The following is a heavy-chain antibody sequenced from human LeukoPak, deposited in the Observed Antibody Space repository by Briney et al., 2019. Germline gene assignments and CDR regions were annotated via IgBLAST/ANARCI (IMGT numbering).Heavy chain of an antibody. J-gene: IGHJ3*02. CDR3: AKTYYFHSGSPSDAFDI. Sequence: ASVKVACKASGYTFSGYYIYWVRQAPGQGLEWMGGINPNSGCTNYAQKFQGRVTMTRDTSISTVYIELSKLRSDDSAIYYCAKTYYFHSGSPSDAFDIWGQGTMVTVSS. V-gene: IGHV1-2*02. CDR2: INPNSGCT. CDR1: GYTFSGYY. D-gene: IGHD3-10*01.